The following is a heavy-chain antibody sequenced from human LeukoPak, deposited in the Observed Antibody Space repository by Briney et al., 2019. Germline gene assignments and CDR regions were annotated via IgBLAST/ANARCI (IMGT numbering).Heavy chain of an antibody. Sequence: PGGSLRLSCAASGFTFSSYWMSWVRQAPGKGLEGVANIKQDGREKYYVDSVKGRFTISRDNAKNSLYLQMNSLRAEDTAVYYCAREWLGYSYGTRTPYFDYWGQGTLVTVSS. V-gene: IGHV3-7*01. CDR3: AREWLGYSYGTRTPYFDY. D-gene: IGHD5-18*01. CDR2: IKQDGREK. CDR1: GFTFSSYW. J-gene: IGHJ4*02.